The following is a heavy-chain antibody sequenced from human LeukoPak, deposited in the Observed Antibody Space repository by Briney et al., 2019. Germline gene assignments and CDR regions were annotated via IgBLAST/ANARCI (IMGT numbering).Heavy chain of an antibody. J-gene: IGHJ4*02. CDR1: GYTFTGYY. CDR3: ARALYDSSGYLDY. Sequence: ASVKVSCKASGYTFTGYYMHWVRQAPGQGLEWMGWINPNSGGTNYAQKFQGRVTMTRDTSISTAYMELSRLRSDDTAVYYCARALYDSSGYLDYWGQGTLVTVSS. D-gene: IGHD3-22*01. V-gene: IGHV1-2*02. CDR2: INPNSGGT.